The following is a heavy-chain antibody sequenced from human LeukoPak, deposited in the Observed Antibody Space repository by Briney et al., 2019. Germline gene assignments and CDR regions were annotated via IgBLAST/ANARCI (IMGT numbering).Heavy chain of an antibody. J-gene: IGHJ4*02. Sequence: SGGSLRLSCAASGFTFSSSAMTWVRQAPGKGLEWVSSISGSGDKTYYADSVKGRFTISRDISKNTLYLQMNSLRAEDTAVYYCAKAPGRGYSYARYYFDYWGQGTLVTVSS. V-gene: IGHV3-23*01. CDR2: ISGSGDKT. CDR3: AKAPGRGYSYARYYFDY. CDR1: GFTFSSSA. D-gene: IGHD5-18*01.